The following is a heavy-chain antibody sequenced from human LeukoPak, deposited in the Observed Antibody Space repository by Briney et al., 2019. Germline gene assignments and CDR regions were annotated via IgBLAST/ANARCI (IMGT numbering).Heavy chain of an antibody. CDR1: GFTFSSCG. D-gene: IGHD1-14*01. CDR3: ATETIGRHYDY. V-gene: IGHV3-21*01. CDR2: IGPTGTDR. J-gene: IGHJ4*02. Sequence: PGGSLRLSCAASGFTFSSCGFNWVRQAPGKGLEWVSSIGPTGTDRYYADSVRGRFTISRDNAKNSMYLQMDRLRDEDTAVYYCATETIGRHYDYWGQGTLLTVSS.